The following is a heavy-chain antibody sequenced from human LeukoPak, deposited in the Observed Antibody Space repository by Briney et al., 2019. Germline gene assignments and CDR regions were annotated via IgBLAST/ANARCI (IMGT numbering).Heavy chain of an antibody. CDR1: GGTFSSYA. J-gene: IGHJ4*02. CDR2: IIPIFCTA. CDR3: ASSLNNWNFGYYFDY. Sequence: SVKVSCKASGGTFSSYAISWLRQAPGQRLEWMGRIIPIFCTANYAQKFQGRVTSTTVECNSPDYLQHSSLRSEDTAVYYCASSLNNWNFGYYFDYWGQGTLVTVSS. D-gene: IGHD1-7*01. V-gene: IGHV1-69*05.